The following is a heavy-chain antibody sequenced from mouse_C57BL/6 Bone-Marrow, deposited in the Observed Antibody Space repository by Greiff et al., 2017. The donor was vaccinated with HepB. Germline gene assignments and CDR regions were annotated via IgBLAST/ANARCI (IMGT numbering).Heavy chain of an antibody. Sequence: QVQLQQSGPELVKPGASVKLSCKASGYTFTSYDINWVKQRPGQGLEWIGWIYPRDGSNKYKEKFKGKATLTVYTSSSTAYMDLHSLTSEDSAVYCCARSGITTVVADYWGQGTTLTVSS. CDR3: ARSGITTVVADY. D-gene: IGHD1-1*01. V-gene: IGHV1-85*01. CDR1: GYTFTSYD. CDR2: IYPRDGSN. J-gene: IGHJ2*01.